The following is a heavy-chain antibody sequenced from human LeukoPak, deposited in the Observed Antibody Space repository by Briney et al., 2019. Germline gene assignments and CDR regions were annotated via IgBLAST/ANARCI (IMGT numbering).Heavy chain of an antibody. Sequence: SETLSLTCTVSGGSISSYYWSWIRQPPGKGLEWIGYIYYSGSTNYNPSLKSRVTISVDTSKNQFSLKLSSVTAADTAVYYCARWYSSSGYLDYWGQGTLVTVSS. CDR2: IYYSGST. CDR3: ARWYSSSGYLDY. D-gene: IGHD6-6*01. V-gene: IGHV4-59*08. J-gene: IGHJ4*02. CDR1: GGSISSYY.